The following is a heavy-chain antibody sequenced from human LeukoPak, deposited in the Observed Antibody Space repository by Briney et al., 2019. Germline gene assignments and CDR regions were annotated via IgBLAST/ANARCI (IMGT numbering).Heavy chain of an antibody. V-gene: IGHV3-30*03. CDR3: SRDRLGGLDY. CDR1: GFTFSSSG. CDR2: ISYDGSNK. J-gene: IGHJ4*02. Sequence: GGSLRLPCAASGFTFSSSGMHWVRQAPGKGLEWVSVISYDGSNKYYADSVKGRFTISRDNSKNTLYLQMNTLRPEDTAVYYCSRDRLGGLDYWGQGTLVTVSS. D-gene: IGHD5-12*01.